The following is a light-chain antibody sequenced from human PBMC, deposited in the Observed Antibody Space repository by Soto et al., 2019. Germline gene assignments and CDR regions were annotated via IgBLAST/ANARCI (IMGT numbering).Light chain of an antibody. CDR1: QAISTY. V-gene: IGKV1-27*01. CDR2: AAY. Sequence: DIQMTQAPSSLSASVGDRVTITCRARQAISTYLAWYQQKPGKVPKLLISAAYTLQSGVPPRFSGSGSGTDFTLTISILQPEDVATYYCQKYDNAPLTVGGGTKVEIK. J-gene: IGKJ4*01. CDR3: QKYDNAPLT.